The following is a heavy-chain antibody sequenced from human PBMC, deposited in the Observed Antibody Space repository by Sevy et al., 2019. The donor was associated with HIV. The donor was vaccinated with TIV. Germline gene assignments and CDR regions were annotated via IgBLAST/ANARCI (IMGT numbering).Heavy chain of an antibody. Sequence: SETLSLTCTVSGGSISSSSYYRGWIRQPPGKGLEWIGSIYHSGSTYYNPSLKSRVTISVDTSKNQFSLKLSSVTAADTAVYYCARVAGYSSGWSKYYYYYYMDVWGKGTTVTVSS. CDR3: ARVAGYSSGWSKYYYYYYMDV. J-gene: IGHJ6*03. V-gene: IGHV4-39*01. D-gene: IGHD6-19*01. CDR1: GGSISSSSYY. CDR2: IYHSGST.